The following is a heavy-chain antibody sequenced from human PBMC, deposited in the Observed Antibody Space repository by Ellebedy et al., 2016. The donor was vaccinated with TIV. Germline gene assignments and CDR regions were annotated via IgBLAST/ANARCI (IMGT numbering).Heavy chain of an antibody. CDR1: GYSFTSYW. CDR2: MNPSVSYT. D-gene: IGHD7-27*01. V-gene: IGHV5-10-1*01. CDR3: ARHELGSNAAFDY. J-gene: IGHJ4*02. Sequence: GESLKISXKDSGYSFTSYWISWVRQKPGKGLEWMGRMNPSVSYTDYSPSLQGHVTMSVDKSISTAYLKWSSLKASDTAMYYCARHELGSNAAFDYWGQGTLVTVSS.